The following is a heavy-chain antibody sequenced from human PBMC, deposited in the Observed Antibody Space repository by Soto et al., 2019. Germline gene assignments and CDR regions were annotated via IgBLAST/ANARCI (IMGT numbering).Heavy chain of an antibody. CDR1: GGSIGSYY. J-gene: IGHJ6*02. CDR2: MSDSGTT. D-gene: IGHD3-22*01. V-gene: IGHV4-59*01. Sequence: QVQLQESGPGLVKPSETLSLTCTVSGGSIGSYYWSWIRQTPGKGLEWIGYMSDSGTTKHNPSLKSRVTLSIDRSRNRLSLKLSSVTAADTAVYYCARDYYYDSRGYPGAYYYGMDVWCHGTTVTVSS. CDR3: ARDYYYDSRGYPGAYYYGMDV.